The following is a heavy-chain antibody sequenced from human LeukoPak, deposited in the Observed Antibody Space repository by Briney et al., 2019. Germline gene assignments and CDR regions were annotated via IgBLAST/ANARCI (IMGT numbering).Heavy chain of an antibody. Sequence: SETLSLTCTVSGGSISSNYWSWIRQPPGKGLEWIGYIYYSGSTNYNPSLKSRVTISVDTSKNQFSLKLSSVTAADTAVYYCARSSYSSGWPFDYWGQGTLVTVSS. V-gene: IGHV4-59*01. J-gene: IGHJ4*02. D-gene: IGHD6-19*01. CDR1: GGSISSNY. CDR3: ARSSYSSGWPFDY. CDR2: IYYSGST.